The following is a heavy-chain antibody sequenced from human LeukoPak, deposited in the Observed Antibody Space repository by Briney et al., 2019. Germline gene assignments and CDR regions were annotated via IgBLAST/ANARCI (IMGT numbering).Heavy chain of an antibody. V-gene: IGHV3-48*02. J-gene: IGHJ4*02. CDR3: ATVRDYIWGSYIDY. D-gene: IGHD3-16*01. CDR2: ISSSSSTI. Sequence: GGPLRLSCAASGFTFSSYSMNWVRQAPGKGLEWVSYISSSSSTIYYADSVKGRFTISRDNAKNSLYLQMNSLRDEDTAVYYCATVRDYIWGSYIDYWGQGTLVTVSS. CDR1: GFTFSSYS.